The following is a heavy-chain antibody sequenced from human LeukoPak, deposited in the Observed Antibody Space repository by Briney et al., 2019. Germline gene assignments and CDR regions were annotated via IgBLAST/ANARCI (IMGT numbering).Heavy chain of an antibody. CDR3: AKPLEPLMMDYFYPLDAFDI. Sequence: GGSLRLSCAASGFTFSSYSMNWVRQAPGKGLEWVSYISSSSSTIYYADSVKGRFTISRDNAKNSLYLQMNSLRAEDTAVYYCAKPLEPLMMDYFYPLDAFDIWGQGTMVTVSS. CDR1: GFTFSSYS. CDR2: ISSSSSTI. D-gene: IGHD4-17*01. V-gene: IGHV3-48*01. J-gene: IGHJ3*02.